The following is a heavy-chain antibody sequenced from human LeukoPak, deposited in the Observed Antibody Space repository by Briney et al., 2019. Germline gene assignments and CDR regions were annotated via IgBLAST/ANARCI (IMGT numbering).Heavy chain of an antibody. Sequence: GGSLRLSCAASGFTFSSYAMSWVRQAPGKGLEWVSLIYYDGRTYYADSVKGRCTISRDNLKNVLYLQLNSLNVEDTALYYCARGLFLSGYLDAFDIWGQGTVVTVSS. J-gene: IGHJ3*02. V-gene: IGHV3-23*03. D-gene: IGHD3-22*01. CDR2: IYYDGRT. CDR1: GFTFSSYA. CDR3: ARGLFLSGYLDAFDI.